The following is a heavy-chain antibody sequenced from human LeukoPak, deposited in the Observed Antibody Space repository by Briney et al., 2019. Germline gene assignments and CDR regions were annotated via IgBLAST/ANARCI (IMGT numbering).Heavy chain of an antibody. CDR2: IHYSGST. J-gene: IGHJ4*02. CDR3: ARHLMVTADGSFDY. Sequence: PSETLSLTCSVSGGSISSYYWSWIRQPPGKGLVWIGYIHYSGSTDYNASLKSRVTISIDTSKNQFSLKLSAVTAADTAMYYCARHLMVTADGSFDYWGQGTLVTVSS. D-gene: IGHD6-13*01. V-gene: IGHV4-59*08. CDR1: GGSISSYY.